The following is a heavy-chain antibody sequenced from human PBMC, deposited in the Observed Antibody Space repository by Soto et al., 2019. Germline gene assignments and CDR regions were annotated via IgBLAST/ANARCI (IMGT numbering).Heavy chain of an antibody. D-gene: IGHD3-22*01. Sequence: PGGSLRLSCAASGFTFNSYAMSWVRQAPGKGLEWVSVISGSAVSTYYADSVKFLFTISSANSKNTRYLQMNSLRAENTAVYYCANLQDYDTSGYLSYFDFLGQGTLVTVSS. CDR3: ANLQDYDTSGYLSYFDF. CDR1: GFTFNSYA. CDR2: ISGSAVST. J-gene: IGHJ4*02. V-gene: IGHV3-23*01.